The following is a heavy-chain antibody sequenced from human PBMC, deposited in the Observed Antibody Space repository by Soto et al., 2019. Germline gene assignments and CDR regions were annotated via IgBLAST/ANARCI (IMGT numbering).Heavy chain of an antibody. V-gene: IGHV3-30*18. D-gene: IGHD3-22*01. CDR3: AKDFTYYYDSSGYYLTE. CDR2: ISYDGSNK. CDR1: GFTFSSYG. J-gene: IGHJ4*02. Sequence: QVQLVESGGGVVQPGRSLRLSCAASGFTFSSYGMHWVRQAPGKGLEWVAVISYDGSNKYYLDSVKGRFTISRDNSKNTLYLQMNSLRAEDTSVYYCAKDFTYYYDSSGYYLTEWGQGTLVTVSS.